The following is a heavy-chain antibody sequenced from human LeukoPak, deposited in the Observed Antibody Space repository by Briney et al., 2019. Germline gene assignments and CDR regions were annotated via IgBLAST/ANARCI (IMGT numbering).Heavy chain of an antibody. CDR2: IYTSGST. D-gene: IGHD6-13*01. CDR1: GGSISSYY. V-gene: IGHV4-4*07. Sequence: SETLSLTCTVSGGSISSYYWSWIRQPAGKGLEWIGRIYTSGSTNYNPSLKSRVTMSVDTSKNQFSLKLSPVTAADTAVYYCARVNRVQQLVRYYYYMDVWGKGTTVTVSS. CDR3: ARVNRVQQLVRYYYYMDV. J-gene: IGHJ6*03.